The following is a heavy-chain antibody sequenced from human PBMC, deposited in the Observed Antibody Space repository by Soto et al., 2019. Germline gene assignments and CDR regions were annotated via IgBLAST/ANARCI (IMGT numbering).Heavy chain of an antibody. CDR1: GFTFSSYA. V-gene: IGHV3-21*01. J-gene: IGHJ6*02. CDR3: AGGDYGSGIYYYYGMDV. D-gene: IGHD3-10*01. CDR2: ISSSSSYI. Sequence: PGGSLRLSCAASGFTFSSYAMHWVRQAPGKGLEWVSSISSSSSYIYYADSVKGRFTISRDNAKNSLYLQMNSLRAEDTAVYYCAGGDYGSGIYYYYGMDVWGQGTTVTVSS.